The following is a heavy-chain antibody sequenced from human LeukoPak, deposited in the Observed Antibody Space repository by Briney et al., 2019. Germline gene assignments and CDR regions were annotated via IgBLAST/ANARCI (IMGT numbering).Heavy chain of an antibody. V-gene: IGHV3-21*01. D-gene: IGHD7-27*01. CDR3: ARAGDILLVSYFHYYGMDV. CDR1: GFNFNTYS. J-gene: IGHJ6*02. CDR2: ISSTSNYI. Sequence: TGGSLRLSCAVSGFNFNTYSMNWVRQAPGKGPEWVSSISSTSNYIYYAESVKGRFAVSRDNAKNSLYLQMNSLRADDTAVYYCARAGDILLVSYFHYYGMDVWGQGTTVIVSS.